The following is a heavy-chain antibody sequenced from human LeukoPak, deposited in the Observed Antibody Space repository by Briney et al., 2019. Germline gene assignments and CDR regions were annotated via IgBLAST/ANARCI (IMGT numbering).Heavy chain of an antibody. V-gene: IGHV4-34*01. CDR3: ARPGGGYSYGQHYFDY. Sequence: SETLSLTCAVYGGSFSGYYWSWIRQPPGKGLEWIGTFYHGGSTYYNPSLKSRVTISVDTSKNQFSLNLTSVTAADTAVYYCARPGGGYSYGQHYFDYWGQGTLVTVSS. D-gene: IGHD5-18*01. CDR2: FYHGGST. J-gene: IGHJ4*02. CDR1: GGSFSGYY.